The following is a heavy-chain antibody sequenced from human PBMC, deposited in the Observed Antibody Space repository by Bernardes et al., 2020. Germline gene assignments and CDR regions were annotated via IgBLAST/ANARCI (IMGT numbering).Heavy chain of an antibody. J-gene: IGHJ4*02. Sequence: GGSLRLSCAASGFTFSDYYMSWIRQAPGKGLEWVSYISSSSSYTNYADSVKGRFTISRDNAKNSLYLQMNSLRAEDTAVYYCARGPTGRAARHYYFDYWGQGTLVTVSS. CDR1: GFTFSDYY. CDR3: ARGPTGRAARHYYFDY. CDR2: ISSSSSYT. D-gene: IGHD6-6*01. V-gene: IGHV3-11*06.